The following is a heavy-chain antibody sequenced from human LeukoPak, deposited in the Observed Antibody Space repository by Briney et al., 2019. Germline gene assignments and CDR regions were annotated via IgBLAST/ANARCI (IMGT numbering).Heavy chain of an antibody. CDR1: GFTFSSYA. CDR3: AKEYGYTYGEFDY. Sequence: GGSLRLSCAASGFTFSSYAMSWVRQAPGQGLEWVSTISGSGGSTYYADSVKGRFTISRDNSKNTLYLQMNSLRAEDTAVYYCAKEYGYTYGEFDYWGQGTLVTVSS. V-gene: IGHV3-23*01. CDR2: ISGSGGST. D-gene: IGHD5-18*01. J-gene: IGHJ4*02.